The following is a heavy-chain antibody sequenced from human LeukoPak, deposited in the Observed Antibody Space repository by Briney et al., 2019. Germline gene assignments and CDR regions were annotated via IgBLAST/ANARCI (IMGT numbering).Heavy chain of an antibody. D-gene: IGHD6-19*01. Sequence: GASVTVSCTASGYTFTSNYIHWVRQAPGQGLEWMGGIIPIFGTANYAQKFQGRVTITADESTSTAYMELSSLRSEDTAVYYCARRGSSGCYRCLDYWGQGTLVTVSS. CDR2: IIPIFGTA. CDR3: ARRGSSGCYRCLDY. CDR1: GYTFTSNY. J-gene: IGHJ4*02. V-gene: IGHV1-69*13.